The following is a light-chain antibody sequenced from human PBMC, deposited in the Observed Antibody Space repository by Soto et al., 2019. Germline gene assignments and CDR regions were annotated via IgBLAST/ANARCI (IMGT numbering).Light chain of an antibody. J-gene: IGKJ2*01. Sequence: EIVLTQSPGTLSLSPGERATLSCRASQSVSSSYLAWYQQKPGQAPRLLISGAFSRATGVPDRFGGSGSGTDFTLSISRLEAEDFAVSECQQYCSSPAYTFGQGTKLEIK. CDR1: QSVSSSY. CDR2: GAF. V-gene: IGKV3-20*01. CDR3: QQYCSSPAYT.